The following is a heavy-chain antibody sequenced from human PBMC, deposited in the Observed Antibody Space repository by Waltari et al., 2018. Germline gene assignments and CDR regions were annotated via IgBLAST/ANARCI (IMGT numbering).Heavy chain of an antibody. CDR1: GYTFTSYD. CDR2: MNPNSGNT. D-gene: IGHD3-22*01. J-gene: IGHJ4*02. CDR3: ARGVRVVVITVSYYFDY. Sequence: QVQLVQSGAEVKKPGASVKVSCKASGYTFTSYDINWVRQATGQGLEWMGWMNPNSGNTGYAQKFQGRVTMTRNTSISTAYMELSSLRSEDTAVYYCARGVRVVVITVSYYFDYWGQGTLVTVSS. V-gene: IGHV1-8*01.